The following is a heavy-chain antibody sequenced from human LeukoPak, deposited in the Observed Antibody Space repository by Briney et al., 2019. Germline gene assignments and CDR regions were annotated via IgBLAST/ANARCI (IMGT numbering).Heavy chain of an antibody. Sequence: GGSLRLSCAASGFTFNNYAMSWVRQTPGKGLEWVSTISGSGGSTYYADSVKGRFTISRDNSKTTLSLQMNSLRAEDTAVYYCARGQWLENYFDYWGQGTLVTVSS. CDR2: ISGSGGST. V-gene: IGHV3-23*01. D-gene: IGHD6-19*01. CDR3: ARGQWLENYFDY. J-gene: IGHJ4*02. CDR1: GFTFNNYA.